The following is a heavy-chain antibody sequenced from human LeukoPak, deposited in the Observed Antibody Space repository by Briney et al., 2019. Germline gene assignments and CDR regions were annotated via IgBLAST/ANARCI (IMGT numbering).Heavy chain of an antibody. D-gene: IGHD1-26*01. Sequence: GGSLRLSCAASGFTFTNCAMTWVRQAPGKGLEWVSSISGSGASTYCADSVKGRFTISRDNSKNTVYLQMNSLSVEDTAVYYCAKDQSRVGASDPFDSWGQGTLVTVSS. V-gene: IGHV3-23*01. J-gene: IGHJ5*01. CDR3: AKDQSRVGASDPFDS. CDR2: ISGSGAST. CDR1: GFTFTNCA.